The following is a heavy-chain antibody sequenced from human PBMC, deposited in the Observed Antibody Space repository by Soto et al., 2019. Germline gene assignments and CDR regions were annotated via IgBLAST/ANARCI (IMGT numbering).Heavy chain of an antibody. V-gene: IGHV1-18*01. CDR3: ARDRVAVRPGWFDP. CDR1: GYTFTTYA. Sequence: QVQLVQSGAEVKKPGASVKVSCKASGYTFTTYAINWVRQAPGQGLEWMGWISAYNGNTKYAQKLQGRVTMTTDTSTRTAYMELRSLRSDDTAVYYCARDRVAVRPGWFDPWGQGTLVTVSS. D-gene: IGHD6-6*01. CDR2: ISAYNGNT. J-gene: IGHJ5*02.